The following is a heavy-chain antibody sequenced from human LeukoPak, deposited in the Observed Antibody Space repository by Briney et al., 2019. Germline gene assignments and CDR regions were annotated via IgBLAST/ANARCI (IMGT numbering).Heavy chain of an antibody. V-gene: IGHV4-34*01. CDR3: ARSVGGEKDY. CDR1: GGSFSGYY. D-gene: IGHD2-21*01. Sequence: PSETLSLTCAVYGGSFSGYYWSWIRQPPGKGLEWIGEINHSGSTNYNPSLKSRVTISVDTSKNHFSLKVSSVTAADTAVYYCARSVGGEKDYWGRGTLVTVSS. CDR2: INHSGST. J-gene: IGHJ4*02.